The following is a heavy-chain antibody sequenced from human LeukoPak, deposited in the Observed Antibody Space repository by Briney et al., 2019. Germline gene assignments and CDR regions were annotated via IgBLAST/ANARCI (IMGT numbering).Heavy chain of an antibody. CDR3: ARLRGRGYYFDY. CDR2: IYYSGST. V-gene: IGHV4-59*01. CDR1: GGSISSYY. Sequence: PSETLSLTCTVSGGSISSYYWSWIRQPPGKGLEWIGYIYYSGSTNYNPSLKSRVTISVDTSKNQFPLKLSSVTAADTAVYYCARLRGRGYYFDYWGQGTPVTVSS. D-gene: IGHD3-10*01. J-gene: IGHJ4*02.